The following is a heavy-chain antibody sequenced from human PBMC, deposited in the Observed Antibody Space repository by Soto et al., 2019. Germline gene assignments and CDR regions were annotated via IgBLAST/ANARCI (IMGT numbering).Heavy chain of an antibody. Sequence: QVQLQQWGAGLLKPSETLSLTCAVYGGSFSGYYWSWIRHPPGKGLEWIGEINHSGSTNYNPSLKSRVTISVDTSKNQFSLKLSSVTAADTAVYYCARGLVPAALQPSHYMDVWGKGTTVTVSS. CDR1: GGSFSGYY. CDR2: INHSGST. J-gene: IGHJ6*03. CDR3: ARGLVPAALQPSHYMDV. V-gene: IGHV4-34*01. D-gene: IGHD2-2*01.